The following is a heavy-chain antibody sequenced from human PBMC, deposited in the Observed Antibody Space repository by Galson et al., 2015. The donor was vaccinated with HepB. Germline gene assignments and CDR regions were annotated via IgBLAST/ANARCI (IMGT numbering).Heavy chain of an antibody. D-gene: IGHD1-1*01. CDR1: GFIFSGYS. V-gene: IGHV3-21*01. Sequence: LRLSCAASGFIFSGYSMNWVRQAPGKGLEWVSSITNNSSYMYYADSVKGRFTISRDNAKNSLYLQMNNLRAEDTAVYYCARVPPPYNWNAVDYWGQGTLVTVCS. J-gene: IGHJ4*02. CDR3: ARVPPPYNWNAVDY. CDR2: ITNNSSYM.